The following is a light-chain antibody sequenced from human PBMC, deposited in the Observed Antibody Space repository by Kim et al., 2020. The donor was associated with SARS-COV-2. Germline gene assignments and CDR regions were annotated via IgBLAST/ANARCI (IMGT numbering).Light chain of an antibody. CDR3: QQYGSSPYT. CDR2: AAS. Sequence: LSPGECATPSCRASQSVSSSFLAWYQQKPGQAPRILIYAASSRATGIPDRFSGSGSGTDFTLTISRLEPEDFAVYYCQQYGSSPYTCGQGTKLEI. CDR1: QSVSSSF. J-gene: IGKJ2*01. V-gene: IGKV3-20*01.